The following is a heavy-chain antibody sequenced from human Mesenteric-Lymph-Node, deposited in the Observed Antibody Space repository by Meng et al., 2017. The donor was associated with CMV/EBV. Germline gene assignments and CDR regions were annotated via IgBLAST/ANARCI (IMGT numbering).Heavy chain of an antibody. Sequence: SGDSIRNGGYYWTWIRQPPGKGLEWMGYIYFGGRALYNPSLKSRVTISVDTSKNQFSLQLNSVTAADTGVYYCARVALWFGVPYYFDCWGQGTLVTVSS. CDR2: IYFGGRA. D-gene: IGHD3-10*01. CDR1: GDSIRNGGYY. J-gene: IGHJ4*02. V-gene: IGHV4-30-4*01. CDR3: ARVALWFGVPYYFDC.